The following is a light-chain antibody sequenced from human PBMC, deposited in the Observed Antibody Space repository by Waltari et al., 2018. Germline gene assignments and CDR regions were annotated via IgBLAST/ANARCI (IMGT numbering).Light chain of an antibody. CDR3: CSYAGGSTFV. Sequence: QSALTQPASVSGSPGQSITISCTGTRSDVGGYNLVSWYQQHPNKAPKLIIYEGVKRPLGVSNRFSGSKSGNTDSLTISGLQAEDEADYYCCSYAGGSTFVVGTGTEVTVL. CDR1: RSDVGGYNL. V-gene: IGLV2-23*03. CDR2: EGV. J-gene: IGLJ1*01.